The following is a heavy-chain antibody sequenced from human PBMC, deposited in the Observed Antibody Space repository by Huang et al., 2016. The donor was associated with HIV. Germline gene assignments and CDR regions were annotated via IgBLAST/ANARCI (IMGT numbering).Heavy chain of an antibody. J-gene: IGHJ1*01. V-gene: IGHV3-30*03. CDR2: ISSDGRNK. CDR1: GLTFSSYG. CDR3: ATERPPKFGITFGGVIQH. D-gene: IGHD3-16*01. Sequence: AVSGLTFSSYGMYWVRQAPGKGLEWVAVISSDGRNKYSANSVKGRFTISRDNSKDTVYLQMNSLRAEDTAGYYCATERPPKFGITFGGVIQHWGQGTLVIVSS.